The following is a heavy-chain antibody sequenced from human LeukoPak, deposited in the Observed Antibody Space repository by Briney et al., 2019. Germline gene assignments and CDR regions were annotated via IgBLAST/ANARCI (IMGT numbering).Heavy chain of an antibody. CDR2: IYYSGST. D-gene: IGHD6-19*01. Sequence: NPSETLSLTCTVSGGSISSYYWNWIRQPPGEGLEWIGYIYYSGSTNYNPSLKSRVTISVDTSKNQFSLKLSSVTAADTAVYYCAGSISGWSQDLDYWGQGTLVTVSS. CDR1: GGSISSYY. V-gene: IGHV4-59*01. CDR3: AGSISGWSQDLDY. J-gene: IGHJ4*02.